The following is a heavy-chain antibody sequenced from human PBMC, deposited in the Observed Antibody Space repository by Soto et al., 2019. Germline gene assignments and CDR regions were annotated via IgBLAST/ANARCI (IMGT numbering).Heavy chain of an antibody. CDR1: GYTFTNYA. J-gene: IGHJ5*02. CDR2: ISVGSGNT. V-gene: IGHV1-3*01. Sequence: QVQLEQSGAEVKEPGASVKVSCQASGYTFTNYAVHWVRRAPGQGLQWIGWISVGSGNTKSSQKFHGRVTFSRDTSASTAYMQLSSLTSEDTAVYYCTSDNRGLADHWGQGTLVTVSS. CDR3: TSDNRGLADH.